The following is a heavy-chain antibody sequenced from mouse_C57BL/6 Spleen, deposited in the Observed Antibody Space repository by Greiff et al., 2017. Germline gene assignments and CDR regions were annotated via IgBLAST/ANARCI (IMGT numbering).Heavy chain of an antibody. J-gene: IGHJ3*01. Sequence: VQLQQSGAELVRPGASVTLSCKASGYTFTDYEMHWVKQTPVHGLEWIGAIDPETAGTAYNQKFKGKAILTADKSSSTAYMELRSLTSEDSAVYYCTSNDYGSSRAFAYGGQGTLVTVAA. CDR3: TSNDYGSSRAFAY. CDR1: GYTFTDYE. D-gene: IGHD1-1*01. CDR2: IDPETAGT. V-gene: IGHV1-15*01.